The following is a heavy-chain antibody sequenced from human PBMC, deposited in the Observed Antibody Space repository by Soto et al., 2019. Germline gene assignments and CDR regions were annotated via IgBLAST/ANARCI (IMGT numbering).Heavy chain of an antibody. D-gene: IGHD3-16*01. CDR3: AKAQVYYDYIWGQAPGFDY. CDR1: GFTFSSYA. CDR2: ISGSGGST. V-gene: IGHV3-23*01. J-gene: IGHJ4*02. Sequence: EVQLLESGGGLVQPGGSLRLSCAASGFTFSSYAMSWVRQAPGKGLEWVSAISGSGGSTYYADSVKGRFTISRNNSKNTLYLKMNSLRAEDTAVYYGAKAQVYYDYIWGQAPGFDYWGQGTLVTVSS.